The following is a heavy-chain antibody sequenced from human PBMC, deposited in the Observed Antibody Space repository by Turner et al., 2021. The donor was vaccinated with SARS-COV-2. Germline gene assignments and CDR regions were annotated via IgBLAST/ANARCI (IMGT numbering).Heavy chain of an antibody. CDR2: MSPDGTVT. CDR1: GVTFSSYS. J-gene: IGHJ4*02. Sequence: QAQLVESGGGVVQPGRSLRLSCAASGVTFSSYSMHWVRQAPGKGLELVAVMSPDGTVTYYADSVKGRFTISRDNSKNTLYLQMNSLRTEDTAMYYCARESGYKGYFDYWGQGTLVTVSS. CDR3: ARESGYKGYFDY. V-gene: IGHV3-30*04. D-gene: IGHD5-18*01.